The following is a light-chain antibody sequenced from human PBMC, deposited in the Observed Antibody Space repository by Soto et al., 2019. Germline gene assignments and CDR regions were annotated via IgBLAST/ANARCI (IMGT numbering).Light chain of an antibody. Sequence: QAVVTQSSSASASLGSSVKLTCTLSSGHSSYIIAWHQQQPGKAPRYLMKLEGSGSYNKGSGVPDRFSGSSSGADRYLTISNLQSEDEADYYCETWDRDVVFGGGTKVTVL. CDR1: SGHSSYI. J-gene: IGLJ2*01. CDR2: LEGSGSY. V-gene: IGLV4-60*03. CDR3: ETWDRDVV.